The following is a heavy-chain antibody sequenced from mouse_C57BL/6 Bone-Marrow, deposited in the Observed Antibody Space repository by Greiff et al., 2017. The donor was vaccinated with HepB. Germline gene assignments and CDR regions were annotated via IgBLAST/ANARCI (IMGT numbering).Heavy chain of an antibody. D-gene: IGHD5-5*01. V-gene: IGHV1-72*01. J-gene: IGHJ4*01. Sequence: QVQLQQPGAELVKPGASVKLSCKASGYTFTSYWMHWVKQRPGRGLGWIGRIDPNSGGTKYNEKFKSKATLTVDKPSSTAYMQLSSLTSEDSAVYYCARRDLPHIMDYWGQGTSVTVSS. CDR1: GYTFTSYW. CDR2: IDPNSGGT. CDR3: ARRDLPHIMDY.